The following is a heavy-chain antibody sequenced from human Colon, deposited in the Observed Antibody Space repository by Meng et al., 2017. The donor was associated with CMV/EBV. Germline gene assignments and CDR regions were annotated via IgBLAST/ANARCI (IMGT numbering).Heavy chain of an antibody. D-gene: IGHD2-2*01. CDR2: ITGSGDVT. CDR3: AKALNLVVPAAAYFGTDV. Sequence: GESLKISCAASGFIFDKFAMHWVRRAPGKGLEWVSAITGSGDVTYYADSVKGRFTISRDNSKSTLYLQMNSLRAEDTAVYFCAKALNLVVPAAAYFGTDVWGQGTTVTVSS. J-gene: IGHJ6*02. CDR1: GFIFDKFA. V-gene: IGHV3-23*01.